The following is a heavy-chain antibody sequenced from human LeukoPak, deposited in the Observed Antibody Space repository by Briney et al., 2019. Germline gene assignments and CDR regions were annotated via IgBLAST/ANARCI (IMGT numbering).Heavy chain of an antibody. CDR1: GLTLSDYS. J-gene: IGHJ4*02. V-gene: IGHV3-11*01. D-gene: IGHD5/OR15-5a*01. CDR3: ATGIVSTSGDY. CDR2: ISSSRSAI. Sequence: PGGSLRLSCVGSGLTLSDYSMSWVRQAPGKGLEWVSYISSSRSAIYYADSVQGRFTISRDNARNSMFLHMDDLRAEDTAIYYCATGIVSTSGDYWGQGTLVTVSS.